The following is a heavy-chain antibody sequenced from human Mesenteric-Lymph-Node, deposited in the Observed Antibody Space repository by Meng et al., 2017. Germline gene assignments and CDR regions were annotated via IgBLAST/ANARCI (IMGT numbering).Heavy chain of an antibody. V-gene: IGHV3-33*01. CDR2: IWYDGSNK. D-gene: IGHD6-13*01. J-gene: IGHJ4*02. Sequence: GGSLRLPCAASGFTFSSYGMHWVRQAPGKGLEWVAVIWYDGSNKYYADSVKGRFTISRDNSKNTLYLQMNSLRAEDTAVYYCARLAAAGESDYWGQGTLVTVSS. CDR1: GFTFSSYG. CDR3: ARLAAAGESDY.